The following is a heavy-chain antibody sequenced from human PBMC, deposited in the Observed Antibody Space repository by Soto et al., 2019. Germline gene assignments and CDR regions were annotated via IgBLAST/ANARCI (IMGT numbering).Heavy chain of an antibody. CDR2: IYSAGST. D-gene: IGHD3-22*01. CDR1: GFSVSANC. Sequence: GGSMRLSCAAAGFSVSANCMTWVRQATGGGLEWVSVIYSAGSTYYAGSVKGRFTIFRDNSKNTLYLQMNSLRAEDTAVYYCARGIDYDSSGYFHYPVWGQGTQVPVSS. CDR3: ARGIDYDSSGYFHYPV. V-gene: IGHV3-66*01. J-gene: IGHJ4*02.